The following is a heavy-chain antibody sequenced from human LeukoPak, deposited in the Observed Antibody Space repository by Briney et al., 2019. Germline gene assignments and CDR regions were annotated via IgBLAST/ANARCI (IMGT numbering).Heavy chain of an antibody. CDR1: GGTFSSYA. CDR2: IIPILGIA. V-gene: IGHV1-69*04. CDR3: AREVGVNSPGVFDY. D-gene: IGHD4-23*01. J-gene: IGHJ4*02. Sequence: SVKVSCKASGGTFSSYAISWVRQAPGQGLEWMGRIIPILGIANYAQKFQGRVTITADKSTSTAYMERRSLRSADTAVYYCAREVGVNSPGVFDYWGQGTLVTVSS.